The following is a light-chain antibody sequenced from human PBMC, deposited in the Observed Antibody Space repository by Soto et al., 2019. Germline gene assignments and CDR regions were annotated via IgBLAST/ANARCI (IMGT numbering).Light chain of an antibody. CDR1: QSIGTS. V-gene: IGKV1-5*01. CDR2: DAS. J-gene: IGKJ1*01. Sequence: DIQMTQSPSTLAASVGDRVIITCRTSQSIGTSLAWYQQRPGKAPDLLTYDASSLRSGVPSRFSGSGSGTEFTLTISCLQPDDFATYYCQHYDGNSLWTFGQGTKVDIK. CDR3: QHYDGNSLWT.